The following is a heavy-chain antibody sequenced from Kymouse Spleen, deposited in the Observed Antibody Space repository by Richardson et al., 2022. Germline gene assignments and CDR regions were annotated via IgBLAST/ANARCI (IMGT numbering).Heavy chain of an antibody. CDR2: IYYSGST. Sequence: QLQLQESGPGLVKPSETLSLTCTVSGGSISSSSYYWGWIRQPPGKGLEWIGSIYYSGSTYYNPSLKSRVTISVDTSKNQFSLKLSSVTAADTAVYYCARRGTIFGVVRGTFDYWGQGTLVTVSS. CDR3: ARRGTIFGVVRGTFDY. V-gene: IGHV4-39*01. J-gene: IGHJ4*02. D-gene: IGHD3-3*01. CDR1: GGSISSSSYY.